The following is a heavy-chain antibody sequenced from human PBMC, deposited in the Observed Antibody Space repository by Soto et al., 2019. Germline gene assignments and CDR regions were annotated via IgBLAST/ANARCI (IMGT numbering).Heavy chain of an antibody. CDR3: AKDKGRDDFWSGYYTTPFDY. Sequence: TGGSLRLSCAASGFTFSSYAMSWVRQAPGKGLEWVSAISGSGGSTYYADSVKGRFTISRDNSKNTLYLQMNSLRAEDTAVYYCAKDKGRDDFWSGYYTTPFDYWGQGTLVTVSS. V-gene: IGHV3-23*01. J-gene: IGHJ4*02. D-gene: IGHD3-3*01. CDR1: GFTFSSYA. CDR2: ISGSGGST.